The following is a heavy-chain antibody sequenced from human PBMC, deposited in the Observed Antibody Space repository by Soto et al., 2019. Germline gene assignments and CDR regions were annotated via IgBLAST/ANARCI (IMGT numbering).Heavy chain of an antibody. V-gene: IGHV5-10-1*01. J-gene: IGHJ6*01. CDR2: IDPSDSYT. D-gene: IGHD2-2*01. Sequence: GESLKISCKGSGYSFTSYWISWVRQMPGKGLEWMGRIDPSDSYTNYSPSFQGHVTISADKSISTAYLQWSSLKASDTAMYYCARQKLRGRIVVVPAATKSRPYGMDVWGKGNTVTASS. CDR1: GYSFTSYW. CDR3: ARQKLRGRIVVVPAATKSRPYGMDV.